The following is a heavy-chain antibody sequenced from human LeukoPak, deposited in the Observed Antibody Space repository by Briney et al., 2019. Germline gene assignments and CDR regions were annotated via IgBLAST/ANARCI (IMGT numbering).Heavy chain of an antibody. D-gene: IGHD1-1*01. V-gene: IGHV4-38-2*02. J-gene: IGHJ3*02. CDR3: ARDLEDAFDI. Sequence: SETLSLTCTVSGYSISSGYYWGWIRQSPGKGLEWIGNIYRRGSTHYNPSLKSRVTISMDTSKNQFSLKLSSVTAADTAVYYCARDLEDAFDIWGQGTMVTVSS. CDR1: GYSISSGYY. CDR2: IYRRGST.